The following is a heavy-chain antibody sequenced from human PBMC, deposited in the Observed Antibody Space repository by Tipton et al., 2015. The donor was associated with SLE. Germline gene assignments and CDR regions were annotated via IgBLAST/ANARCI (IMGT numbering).Heavy chain of an antibody. V-gene: IGHV4-34*01. CDR3: AREPTAQGGVIDRGAFDI. J-gene: IGHJ3*02. Sequence: LRLSCAVYGGSFSGYYWSWIRQPPGKGLEWIGEINHSGSTNYNPSLKSRVTISVDTSKNQFSLKLSSVTAADTAVYYCAREPTAQGGVIDRGAFDIWGQGTMVTVSS. CDR1: GGSFSGYY. CDR2: INHSGST. D-gene: IGHD3-16*02.